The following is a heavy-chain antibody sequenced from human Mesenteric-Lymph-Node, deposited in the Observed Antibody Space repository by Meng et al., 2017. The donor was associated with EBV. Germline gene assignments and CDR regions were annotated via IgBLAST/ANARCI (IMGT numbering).Heavy chain of an antibody. CDR1: GFRFSEYA. CDR3: VRERTGYYAEY. Sequence: QGQVVESGGGVVQLGRSLGISCAVSGFRFSEYAMHWVRQAPGKGLEWVAFISYDGSNANYADSVKGRFTISRDSSKNTLYLQMNSLRAEDTAVYYCVRERTGYYAEYWGQGTLVTVSS. CDR2: ISYDGSNA. J-gene: IGHJ4*02. D-gene: IGHD3/OR15-3a*01. V-gene: IGHV3-30-3*01.